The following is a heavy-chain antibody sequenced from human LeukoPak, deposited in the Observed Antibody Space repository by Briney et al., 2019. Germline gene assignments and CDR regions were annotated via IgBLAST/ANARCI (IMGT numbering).Heavy chain of an antibody. CDR2: IIPIFGTA. J-gene: IGHJ5*02. V-gene: IGHV1-69*05. Sequence: GASVKVSCKASGGTFSSYAISWVRQAPGQGLEWMGSIIPIFGTANYAQKFQGRVTITTDKSTSTAYMELSSLRSEDTAVYYCARVGSRGYSGYDYNWFDPWGQGTLVTVSS. D-gene: IGHD5-12*01. CDR1: GGTFSSYA. CDR3: ARVGSRGYSGYDYNWFDP.